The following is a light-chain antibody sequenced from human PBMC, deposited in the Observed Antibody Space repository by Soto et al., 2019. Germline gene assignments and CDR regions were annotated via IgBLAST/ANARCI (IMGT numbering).Light chain of an antibody. J-gene: IGLJ1*01. CDR1: SSDVGGYNY. Sequence: QSTLTQPASVSGSPGQSITISCTGTSSDVGGYNYVSWYQRHPGKAPKLMIFDVSNRPSGVSNLFSGSKSANTASLTISGLQAEYEADYFCSSYTSSTIPYVFRTGTKVTVL. CDR2: DVS. CDR3: SSYTSSTIPYV. V-gene: IGLV2-14*03.